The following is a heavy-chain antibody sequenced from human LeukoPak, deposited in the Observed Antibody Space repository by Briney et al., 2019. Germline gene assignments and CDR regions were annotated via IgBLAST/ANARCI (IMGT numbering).Heavy chain of an antibody. CDR3: AKDLLRFDS. J-gene: IGHJ5*01. V-gene: IGHV3-23*01. CDR2: VSVSAGST. Sequence: PGGSLRLSCTASGFTFSSYAMNWVRQAPGKGLDWVSAVSVSAGSTYYADSVKGRFTISRDNSKNTLYLQMNSLTAEDTAIYYCAKDLLRFDSWGQGTLVTVSS. CDR1: GFTFSSYA.